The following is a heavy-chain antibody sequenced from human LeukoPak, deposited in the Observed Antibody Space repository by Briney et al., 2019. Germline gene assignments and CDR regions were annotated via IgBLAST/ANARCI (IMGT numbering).Heavy chain of an antibody. CDR3: AKSTYYDFWSGYYYYYYYMDV. D-gene: IGHD3-3*01. J-gene: IGHJ6*03. CDR2: MNPNSGNT. V-gene: IGHV1-8*01. Sequence: ASVKVSCKASGYTFTSYDINWVRQATGQGLEWMGWMNPNSGNTDYAQKFQGRVTMTRNTSISTAYMELSSLRSEDTAVYYCAKSTYYDFWSGYYYYYYYMDVWGKGTTVTVSS. CDR1: GYTFTSYD.